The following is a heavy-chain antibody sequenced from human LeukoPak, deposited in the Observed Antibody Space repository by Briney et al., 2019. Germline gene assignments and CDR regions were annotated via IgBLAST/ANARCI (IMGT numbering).Heavy chain of an antibody. CDR1: GYTFTSYG. Sequence: GASVKVSCKASGYTFTSYGISWVRQAPGQGLEWMGWISAYNGNTNYAQKLQGRVTMTTDTSTSTAYMELRSLRSDDTAVYYCARDLKAFWGITMVRGRTGFVYWGQGTLVTVSS. D-gene: IGHD3-10*01. V-gene: IGHV1-18*01. J-gene: IGHJ4*02. CDR3: ARDLKAFWGITMVRGRTGFVY. CDR2: ISAYNGNT.